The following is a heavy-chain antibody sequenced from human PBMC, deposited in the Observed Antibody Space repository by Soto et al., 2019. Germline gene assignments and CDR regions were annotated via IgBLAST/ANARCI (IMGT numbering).Heavy chain of an antibody. CDR2: ISSSSSTI. D-gene: IGHD6-13*01. J-gene: IGHJ5*02. V-gene: IGHV3-48*02. CDR1: GFTFSSYS. CDR3: AREAAAGYLNWFDP. Sequence: EVQLVESGGGLVQPGGSLRLSCAASGFTFSSYSMNWVRQAPGKGLEWDSYISSSSSTIYYADSVKGRFTISRDNAKNSLYLQMNSLRDEDTAVYYCAREAAAGYLNWFDPWGQGTLVTVSS.